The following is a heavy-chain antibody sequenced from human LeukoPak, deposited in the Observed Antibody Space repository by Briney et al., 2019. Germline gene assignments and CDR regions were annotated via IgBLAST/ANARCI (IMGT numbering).Heavy chain of an antibody. D-gene: IGHD1-26*01. Sequence: PSETLSLTCTVSGGSISSSNWWSWVRRPPGRGLEWIGEIYHSGSTNYNPSLKSRVTMSVDKSKNQFSLKLTSVTAADTAVYYCARGKSGSSHFDYWGQGTLVTVSS. CDR3: ARGKSGSSHFDY. CDR1: GGSISSSNW. J-gene: IGHJ4*02. CDR2: IYHSGST. V-gene: IGHV4-4*02.